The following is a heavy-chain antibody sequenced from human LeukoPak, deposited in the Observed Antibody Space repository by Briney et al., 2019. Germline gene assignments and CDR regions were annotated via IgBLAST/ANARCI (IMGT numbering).Heavy chain of an antibody. CDR1: GFTFSLYG. CDR2: ISNDGSKT. D-gene: IGHD3-10*01. J-gene: IGHJ4*02. CDR3: AKDSGGANFGDFDY. Sequence: GGSLRLSCAASGFTFSLYGMHWVRQAPGKGLEWVALISNDGSKTYYADSVKGRFTISRDNSKNTVYLQVSSLRADDTAVYYCAKDSGGANFGDFDYWGQGTLVTVSS. V-gene: IGHV3-33*06.